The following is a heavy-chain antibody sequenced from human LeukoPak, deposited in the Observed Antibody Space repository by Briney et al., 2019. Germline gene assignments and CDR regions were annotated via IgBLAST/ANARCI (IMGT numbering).Heavy chain of an antibody. Sequence: GGSLRLSCAASGFAFSSYGMHWVRQAPGKGLEWVAYIHYDSSTEDYADSVKGRFTISRDNSKNTLYLQMNSLRADDTALYYCAKNEVWWLPDSWGQGTLVTVSS. CDR2: IHYDSSTE. J-gene: IGHJ4*02. CDR3: AKNEVWWLPDS. CDR1: GFAFSSYG. D-gene: IGHD5-12*01. V-gene: IGHV3-30*02.